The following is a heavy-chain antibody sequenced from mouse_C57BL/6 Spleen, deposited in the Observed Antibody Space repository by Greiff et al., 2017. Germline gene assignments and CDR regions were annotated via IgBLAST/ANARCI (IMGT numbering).Heavy chain of an antibody. J-gene: IGHJ2*01. D-gene: IGHD2-2*01. CDR1: GYTFTSYW. CDR2: IDPSDSYT. V-gene: IGHV1-59*01. Sequence: QVQLKQPGAELVRPGTSVKLSCKASGYTFTSYWMHWVKQRPGQGLEWIGVIDPSDSYTNYNQKFKGKATLTVDTSSSTAYMQLSSLTSEDSAVYYCARRDYGYDSLDYWGQGTTLTVSS. CDR3: ARRDYGYDSLDY.